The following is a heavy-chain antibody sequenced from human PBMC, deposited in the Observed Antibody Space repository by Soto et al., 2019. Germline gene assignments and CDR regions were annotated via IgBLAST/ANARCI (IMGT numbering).Heavy chain of an antibody. Sequence: ASVKVSCKASGYTFTTYGMRWVRQAPGQGLEWMGIINPSGGSTSYAQKFQGRVTMTRDTSTSTVYMELSSLRSEDTAVYYCARDDSEYYYDSSGYLAIDYWGQGTLVTVSS. CDR3: ARDDSEYYYDSSGYLAIDY. CDR2: INPSGGST. D-gene: IGHD3-22*01. V-gene: IGHV1-46*03. J-gene: IGHJ4*02. CDR1: GYTFTTYG.